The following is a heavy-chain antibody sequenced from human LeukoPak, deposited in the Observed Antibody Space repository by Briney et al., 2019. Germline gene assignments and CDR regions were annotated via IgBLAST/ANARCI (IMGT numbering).Heavy chain of an antibody. Sequence: PSETLSLTCTVSGGSISSYYWSWLRQPPGKELEWIGYIYYSGSTNYNPSLKSRVTISVDTSKNQFSLKLSSVTAADTAVYYCARLYSSSFPLYWGQGTLVTVSS. V-gene: IGHV4-59*08. CDR2: IYYSGST. CDR3: ARLYSSSFPLY. CDR1: GGSISSYY. J-gene: IGHJ4*02. D-gene: IGHD6-6*01.